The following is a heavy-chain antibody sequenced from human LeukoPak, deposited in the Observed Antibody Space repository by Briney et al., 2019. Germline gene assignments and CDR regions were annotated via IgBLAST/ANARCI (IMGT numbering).Heavy chain of an antibody. J-gene: IGHJ3*02. CDR3: ARDYDSSGYSDAFDI. V-gene: IGHV3-21*04. CDR2: VSSRSGYI. CDR1: GFTFSSYS. Sequence: GGSLRLSCAASGFTFSSYSMNWVRQAPGKGLEWVSSVSSRSGYIFYADSVKGRFTISRDNAKNSLYLQMNSLRAEDTALYYCARDYDSSGYSDAFDIWGQGTMVTVSS. D-gene: IGHD3-22*01.